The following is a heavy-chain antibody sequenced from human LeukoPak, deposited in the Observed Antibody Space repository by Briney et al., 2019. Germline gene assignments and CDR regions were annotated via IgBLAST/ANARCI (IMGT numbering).Heavy chain of an antibody. V-gene: IGHV1-18*01. CDR1: GYTFTSYD. CDR3: ARDRRYSSSWQKNWFDP. Sequence: GASVKVSCKASGYTFTSYDISWVRQAPGQGLEWMGWISAYNGNTNYAQKLQGRVTMTTDTSTSTAYMELRSLRSDDTAVYYCARDRRYSSSWQKNWFDPWGQGTLVTVSS. D-gene: IGHD6-13*01. J-gene: IGHJ5*02. CDR2: ISAYNGNT.